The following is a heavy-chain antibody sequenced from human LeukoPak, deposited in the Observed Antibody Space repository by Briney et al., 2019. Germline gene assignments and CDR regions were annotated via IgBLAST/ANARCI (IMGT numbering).Heavy chain of an antibody. CDR1: GGSISSYY. Sequence: SETLSLTCTVSGGSISSYYWSWIRQPPGKGLEWIGYIYYSGSTNYNPSLKSRVTISVDTSKNQFSLKLSSVTAADTAVYYCARDRPHYDILTGHRVPYYYGMDVWGQGTTVTVSS. CDR3: ARDRPHYDILTGHRVPYYYGMDV. J-gene: IGHJ6*02. CDR2: IYYSGST. D-gene: IGHD3-9*01. V-gene: IGHV4-59*01.